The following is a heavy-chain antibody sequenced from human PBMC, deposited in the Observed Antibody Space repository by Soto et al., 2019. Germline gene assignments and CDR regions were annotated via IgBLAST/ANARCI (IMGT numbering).Heavy chain of an antibody. J-gene: IGHJ4*02. CDR2: ISGSGDSS. Sequence: GGSLRLSCAASGFTFSNYAMSWVRQAPGKGLEWVAAISGSGDSSYYPASVKGRFTISRDNSKNTLFLQMNSLRGEDTAVYYCARVPEAGRPLFDYWGQGALVTVSS. D-gene: IGHD6-6*01. CDR3: ARVPEAGRPLFDY. CDR1: GFTFSNYA. V-gene: IGHV3-23*01.